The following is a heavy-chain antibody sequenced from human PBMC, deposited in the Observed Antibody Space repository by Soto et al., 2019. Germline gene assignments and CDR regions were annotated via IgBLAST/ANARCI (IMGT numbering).Heavy chain of an antibody. CDR1: GFTFSSYS. CDR3: ARDGLITIFGVVIHNWFDP. D-gene: IGHD3-3*01. V-gene: IGHV3-21*01. J-gene: IGHJ5*02. CDR2: ISSSSSYI. Sequence: EVQLVESGGGLVKPGGSLRLSCAASGFTFSSYSMNWVRQAPGKGLEWVSSISSSSSYIYYADSVKGRFTISRDNAKNSLYLQMNSLRDEDTAVYYCARDGLITIFGVVIHNWFDPWGQGTLVTVSS.